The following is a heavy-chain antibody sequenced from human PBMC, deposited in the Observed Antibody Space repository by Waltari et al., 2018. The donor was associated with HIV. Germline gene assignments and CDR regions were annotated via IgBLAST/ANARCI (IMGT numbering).Heavy chain of an antibody. J-gene: IGHJ3*02. CDR3: VRKGVGPLSAAFAI. V-gene: IGHV4-4*07. Sequence: QVQLQESGPGLVKPSEFLSLTCSVPGGSISDHYWSWILQPAGKGLEWIGRIYSRGTTNYNPLSVMRVNMALDTSNNMFSLKLSAVNAAGTAVYYCVRKGVGPLSAAFAIWGRGTTVTVSS. CDR2: IYSRGTT. D-gene: IGHD1-26*01. CDR1: GGSISDHY.